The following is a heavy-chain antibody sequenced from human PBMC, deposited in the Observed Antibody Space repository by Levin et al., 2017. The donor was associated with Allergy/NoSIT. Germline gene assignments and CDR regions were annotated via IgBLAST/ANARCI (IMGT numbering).Heavy chain of an antibody. D-gene: IGHD6-13*01. CDR2: IYSGGST. V-gene: IGHV3-53*01. J-gene: IGHJ4*02. Sequence: GGSLRLSCAASGFTVSSNYMSWVRQAPGKGLEWVSVIYSGGSTYYADSVKGRFTISRDNSKNTLYLQMNSLRAEDTAVYYCARAYSSSWPLDYWGQGTLVTVSS. CDR1: GFTVSSNY. CDR3: ARAYSSSWPLDY.